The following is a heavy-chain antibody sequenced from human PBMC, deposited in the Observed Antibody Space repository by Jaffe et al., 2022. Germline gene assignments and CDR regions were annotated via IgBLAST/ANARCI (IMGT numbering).Heavy chain of an antibody. D-gene: IGHD1-20*01. CDR2: VRTKVYGRTS. V-gene: IGHV3-49*03. Sequence: EVQLVESGGGLVQPGRSLRLTCTASGFTFGDYAMSWFRQPPGKGLEWVGFVRTKVYGRTSEYAASVKGRFTISRDDSKSIADLQMSSLKTEDTAVYYCTRYNWHDYRGAVDVWGQGTMVTVSS. J-gene: IGHJ3*01. CDR1: GFTFGDYA. CDR3: TRYNWHDYRGAVDV.